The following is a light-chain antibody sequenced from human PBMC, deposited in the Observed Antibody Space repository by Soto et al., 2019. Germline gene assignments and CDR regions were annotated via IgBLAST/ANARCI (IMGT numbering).Light chain of an antibody. CDR3: QQYNNWPRT. J-gene: IGKJ1*01. CDR2: GAS. V-gene: IGKV3-15*01. CDR1: QSVSSSY. Sequence: ELVMTQSQVTLSVSPGERARLSCRASQSVSSSYLAWYQQKPGQAPRLLIYGASTRATGIPARFSGSVSGTEFTLTISSLQSEELAVYYGQQYNNWPRTCGQGTKVDIK.